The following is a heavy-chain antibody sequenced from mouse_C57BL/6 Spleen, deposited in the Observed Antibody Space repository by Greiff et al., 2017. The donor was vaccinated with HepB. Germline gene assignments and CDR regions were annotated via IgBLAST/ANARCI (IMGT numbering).Heavy chain of an antibody. CDR2: IYPGSGST. D-gene: IGHD1-1*01. Sequence: QVHVKQPGAELVKPGASVKMSCKASGYTFTSYWITWVKQRPGQGLEWIGDIYPGSGSTNYNEKFKSKATLTVDTSSSTAYMQLSSLTSEDSAVYYCANYYGSSYSSYWYFDVWGTGTTVTVSS. CDR1: GYTFTSYW. J-gene: IGHJ1*03. CDR3: ANYYGSSYSSYWYFDV. V-gene: IGHV1-55*01.